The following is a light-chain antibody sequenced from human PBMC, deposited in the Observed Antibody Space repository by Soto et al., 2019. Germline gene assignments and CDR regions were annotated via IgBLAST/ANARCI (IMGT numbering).Light chain of an antibody. J-gene: IGKJ1*01. CDR3: QQYGSSPCT. Sequence: EIVLTQSPGTLSLSPGERATISCRASQRVSSSYLAWYQQKPGQAPRLLIYGASSRATGIPDRFSGSGSGTDFTLTISTLEPEDFAVYYCQQYGSSPCTFGQGTKVEIK. CDR1: QRVSSSY. CDR2: GAS. V-gene: IGKV3-20*01.